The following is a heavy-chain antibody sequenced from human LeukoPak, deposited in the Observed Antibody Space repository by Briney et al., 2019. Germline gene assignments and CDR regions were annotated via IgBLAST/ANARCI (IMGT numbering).Heavy chain of an antibody. CDR1: GFTVSSNY. D-gene: IGHD4-17*01. V-gene: IGHV3-66*01. CDR2: IYIGGST. J-gene: IGHJ4*02. Sequence: GGSLRLSCAASGFTVSSNYMTWVRQAPGKGLEWVSVIYIGGSTYYADSVQGRFNISRDNSKKTLYLQMNSLRAEDTAVYYCAREAFDYGDSDYFDYWGQGTLVTVSS. CDR3: AREAFDYGDSDYFDY.